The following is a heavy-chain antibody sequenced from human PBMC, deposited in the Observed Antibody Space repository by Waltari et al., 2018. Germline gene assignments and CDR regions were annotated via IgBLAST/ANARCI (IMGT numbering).Heavy chain of an antibody. CDR1: GCIVSNNN. V-gene: IGHV3-53*01. D-gene: IGHD2-21*02. CDR3: ATDGDGDCSLCLAP. Sequence: EVQLVESGGGVIQQGGCLRRSCAASGCIVSNNNMRWVRQAPGKGLEWVSVIYNDGPKLYAHSLKGPFTVSRDNSQNMVHLQMDSLRAEDTAVYYCATDGDGDCSLCLAPWGQGTLVTVSS. CDR2: IYNDGPK. J-gene: IGHJ5*02.